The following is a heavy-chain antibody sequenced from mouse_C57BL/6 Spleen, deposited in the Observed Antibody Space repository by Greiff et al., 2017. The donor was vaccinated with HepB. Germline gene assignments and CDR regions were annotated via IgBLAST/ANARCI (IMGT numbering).Heavy chain of an antibody. J-gene: IGHJ3*01. V-gene: IGHV3-6*01. CDR2: ISYDGSN. CDR3: ARDGIYYGNHWFAY. CDR1: GYSITSGYY. Sequence: EVKLMESGPGLVKPSQSLSLTCSVTGYSITSGYYWNWIRQFPGNKLEWMGYISYDGSNNYNPSLKNRISITRDTSKNQFFLKLNSVTTEDTATYYCARDGIYYGNHWFAYWGQGTLVTVSA. D-gene: IGHD2-1*01.